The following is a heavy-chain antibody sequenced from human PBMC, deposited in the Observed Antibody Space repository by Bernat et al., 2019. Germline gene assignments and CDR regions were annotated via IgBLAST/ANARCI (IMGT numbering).Heavy chain of an antibody. CDR3: ARAAGAAGHNWFDP. D-gene: IGHD6-13*01. CDR2: INPNSGGT. J-gene: IGHJ5*02. CDR1: GYTFTGYY. V-gene: IGHV1-2*04. Sequence: QVQLVQSGAEVKKPGASVKVSCKASGYTFTGYYMHWVRQAPGQGLEGMGWINPNSGGTNDAQKCQGWVTMTRDTSISTAYMELSRLRSDDMAVYYCARAAGAAGHNWFDPWGQGTLVTVSS.